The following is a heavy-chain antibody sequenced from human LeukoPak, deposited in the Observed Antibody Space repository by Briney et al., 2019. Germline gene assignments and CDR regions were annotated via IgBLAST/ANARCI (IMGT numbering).Heavy chain of an antibody. V-gene: IGHV3-21*01. J-gene: IGHJ6*02. D-gene: IGHD1-14*01. CDR2: ISTSSTYI. CDR3: ARHEPVITLSSYYYGMDV. Sequence: GGSLRLSCAASGFTFSTYSMNWVRQTPGKRLEWVSSISTSSTYIYYADSVKGRFTISRDNAKNSLYLQMNSLRAEDTAVYYCARHEPVITLSSYYYGMDVWGPGTTVTVSS. CDR1: GFTFSTYS.